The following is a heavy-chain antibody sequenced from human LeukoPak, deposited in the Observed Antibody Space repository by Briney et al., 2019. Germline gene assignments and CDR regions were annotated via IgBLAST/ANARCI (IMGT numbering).Heavy chain of an antibody. V-gene: IGHV1-69*13. CDR2: IIPIFGTA. CDR1: GGTFSSYA. D-gene: IGHD3-10*01. CDR3: ARVTMVRGVHDY. Sequence: SVEVSCKASGGTFSSYAISWVRQAPGQGLEWMGGIIPIFGTANYAQKFQGRVTITADESTSTAYMELSSLRSEDTAVYYCARVTMVRGVHDYWGQGTLVTVSS. J-gene: IGHJ4*02.